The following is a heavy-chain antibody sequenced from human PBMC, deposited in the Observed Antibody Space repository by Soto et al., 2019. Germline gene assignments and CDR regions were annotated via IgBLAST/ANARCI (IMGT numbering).Heavy chain of an antibody. D-gene: IGHD1-1*01. J-gene: IGHJ6*02. CDR2: INPNSGGT. CDR1: GYTFTGAY. CDR3: ARDFTTHIYGVDV. V-gene: IGHV1-2*02. Sequence: QAQLVQSGAEVKKPGASVKVSCKASGYTFTGAYIHWVRQAPGQGLEWMGCINPNSGGTEFAQKFQGRVIVTRDTSITTVYMEVSSLRSDDTGVDYCARDFTTHIYGVDVWGQGTAVTVSS.